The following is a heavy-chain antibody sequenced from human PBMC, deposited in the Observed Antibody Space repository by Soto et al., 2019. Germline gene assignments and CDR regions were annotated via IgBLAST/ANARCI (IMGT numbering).Heavy chain of an antibody. CDR2: IYHSGGT. J-gene: IGHJ4*02. CDR1: GGSISSSNW. V-gene: IGHV4-4*02. D-gene: IGHD3-22*01. CDR3: ARDYDSSGFLEY. Sequence: PSETLSLTCAVSGGSISSSNWWSWVRQPPGKGLEWIGEIYHSGGTNYNPSLKSRVTISVEKSKNLFSLKLSSVTAADTAVYYCARDYDSSGFLEYWGQGTLVTVSS.